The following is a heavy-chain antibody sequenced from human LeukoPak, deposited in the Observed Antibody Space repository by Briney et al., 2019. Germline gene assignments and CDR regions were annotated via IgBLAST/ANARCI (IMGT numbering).Heavy chain of an antibody. Sequence: GGSLRLSCTASGFTVSTSYMSWVRQAPGKGLEWVAIIYSDRSTYYPESVKGRFTISRDDSKNTVLLQMDSLRAEDTAIYYCARDSAFSSYSYWGQGALVTVSS. J-gene: IGHJ4*02. CDR3: ARDSAFSSYSY. V-gene: IGHV3-53*01. D-gene: IGHD2-15*01. CDR1: GFTVSTSY. CDR2: IYSDRST.